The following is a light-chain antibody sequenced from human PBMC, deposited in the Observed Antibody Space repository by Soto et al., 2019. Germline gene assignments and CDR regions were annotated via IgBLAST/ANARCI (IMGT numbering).Light chain of an antibody. Sequence: QSALTQPASVSGSPGQSITISCTGTSSDVGGYNYVSWYQQHPGKAPQLMIYEVSNRPSGVSNRFSGSKSGNTASLTISGLQAEDEADYYCSSYTSSNTWVFGGGTQLTVL. J-gene: IGLJ3*02. CDR2: EVS. V-gene: IGLV2-14*01. CDR1: SSDVGGYNY. CDR3: SSYTSSNTWV.